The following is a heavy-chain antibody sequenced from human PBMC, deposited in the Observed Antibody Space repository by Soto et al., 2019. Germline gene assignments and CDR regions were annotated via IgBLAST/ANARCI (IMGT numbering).Heavy chain of an antibody. V-gene: IGHV3-13*04. J-gene: IGHJ6*02. CDR3: AREIREAVGRGHHYYGIDV. D-gene: IGHD6-13*01. CDR1: GFNFRNYD. CDR2: IGTIGDT. Sequence: GGSLRLSCAASGFNFRNYDMHWVRHVPGKGLEWVSAIGTIGDTYYRDSVKGRFTISREDAKYSLYLQMNSLTAGDTAVYYCAREIREAVGRGHHYYGIDVWCPGTTVTVSS.